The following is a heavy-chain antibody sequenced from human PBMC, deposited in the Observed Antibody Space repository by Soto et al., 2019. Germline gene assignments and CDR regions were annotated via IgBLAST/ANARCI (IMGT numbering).Heavy chain of an antibody. CDR1: GGSIGSYY. CDR2: LYNRGST. CDR3: ARLDDTNGFYTRLDY. D-gene: IGHD3-22*01. V-gene: IGHV4-59*01. J-gene: IGHJ4*02. Sequence: SETLSLTCSVSGGSIGSYYWNWIRQPPGKGLEWIGYLYNRGSTNYNPSLNGRVTISVDTSKNEFSLKLRSVTAADTAVYYCARLDDTNGFYTRLDYWGRGALVTAPQ.